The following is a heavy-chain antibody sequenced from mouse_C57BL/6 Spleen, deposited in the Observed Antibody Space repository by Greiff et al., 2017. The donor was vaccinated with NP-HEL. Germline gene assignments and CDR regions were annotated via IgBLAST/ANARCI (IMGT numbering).Heavy chain of an antibody. V-gene: IGHV5-6*01. CDR1: GFTFSSYG. Sequence: EVQLVESGGDLVKPGGSLKLSCAASGFTFSSYGMSWVRQTPDKRLEWVATISSGGSYTYYPDSVKGRFTISRDNAKNTLYLQMSSLKSEDTAMYYCARRSTGTSWYFDVWGTGTTVTVSS. CDR2: ISSGGSYT. J-gene: IGHJ1*03. CDR3: ARRSTGTSWYFDV. D-gene: IGHD4-1*02.